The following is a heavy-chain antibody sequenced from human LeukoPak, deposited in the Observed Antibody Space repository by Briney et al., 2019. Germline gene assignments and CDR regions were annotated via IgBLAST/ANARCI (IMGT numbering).Heavy chain of an antibody. CDR2: ISGSGGST. V-gene: IGHV3-23*01. CDR3: AKDNVVVVAATFDY. Sequence: GGPLRLSCAASGFTFSSYAMSWVRQAPGKGLEWVSAISGSGGSTYYADSVKGRFTISRDNSKNTLYLQMNSLRAEDTAVYYCAKDNVVVVAATFDYWGQGTLVTVSS. D-gene: IGHD2-15*01. J-gene: IGHJ4*02. CDR1: GFTFSSYA.